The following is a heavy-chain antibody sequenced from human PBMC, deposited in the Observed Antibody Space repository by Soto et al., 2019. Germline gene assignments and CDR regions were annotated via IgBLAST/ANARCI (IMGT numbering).Heavy chain of an antibody. Sequence: SLTGAAYGGSFSGYYWSWIRQPPGKGLEWIGEINHSGSTNYNPSLKSRVTISVDTSKNQFSLKLSSVTAADTAVYYCARGRIAAPETNSFDLWGEGILDTV. CDR2: INHSGST. CDR1: GGSFSGYY. V-gene: IGHV4-34*01. J-gene: IGHJ5*02. CDR3: ARGRIAAPETNSFDL. D-gene: IGHD6-13*01.